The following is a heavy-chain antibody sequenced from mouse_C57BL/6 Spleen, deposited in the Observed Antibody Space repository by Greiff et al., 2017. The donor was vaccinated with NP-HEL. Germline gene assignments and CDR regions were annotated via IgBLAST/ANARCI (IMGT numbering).Heavy chain of an antibody. CDR3: ARLLPYWYFDV. CDR1: GFTFSDYY. CDR2: INYDGSST. J-gene: IGHJ1*03. D-gene: IGHD1-1*01. V-gene: IGHV5-16*01. Sequence: EVQLVESEGGLVQPGSSMKLSCTASGFTFSDYYMAWVRQVPEKGLEWVANINYDGSSTYYLDSLKSRFIISRDNAKNILYLQMSSLKSEDTATYYCARLLPYWYFDVWGTGTTVTVSS.